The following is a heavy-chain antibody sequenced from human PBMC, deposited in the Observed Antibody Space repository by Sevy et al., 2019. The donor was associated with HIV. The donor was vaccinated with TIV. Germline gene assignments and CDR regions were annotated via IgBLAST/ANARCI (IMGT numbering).Heavy chain of an antibody. Sequence: VGSLRLSCAASGFTVSGNYMSWVRQAPGKGLEWVSGIFSGGNTHFADSVKGRFTISRDNSKNTLSLQMNSLSAEDTAVYYCARAVEDYSDSSAWDWYFDLWGRGTLVTVSS. CDR1: GFTVSGNY. CDR2: IFSGGNT. D-gene: IGHD3-22*01. V-gene: IGHV3-66*01. J-gene: IGHJ2*01. CDR3: ARAVEDYSDSSAWDWYFDL.